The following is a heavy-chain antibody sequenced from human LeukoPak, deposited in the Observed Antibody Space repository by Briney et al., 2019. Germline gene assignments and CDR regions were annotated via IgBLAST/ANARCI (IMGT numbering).Heavy chain of an antibody. D-gene: IGHD2-15*01. Sequence: SETLSLTCAVSGGSISSGGYSWSWIRQPPGKGLEWIGYIYHSGSTYYNPSLKSRVTISVDRSKNQFSLKLSSVTAADTAVYYCARGGDCSGGSCYHYYFDYWGQGTLVTVSS. V-gene: IGHV4-30-2*01. J-gene: IGHJ4*02. CDR2: IYHSGST. CDR3: ARGGDCSGGSCYHYYFDY. CDR1: GGSISSGGYS.